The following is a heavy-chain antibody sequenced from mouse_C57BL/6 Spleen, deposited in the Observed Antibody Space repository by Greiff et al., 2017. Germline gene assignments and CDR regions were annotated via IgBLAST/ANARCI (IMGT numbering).Heavy chain of an antibody. J-gene: IGHJ2*01. D-gene: IGHD2-4*01. V-gene: IGHV2-3*01. CDR3: AKTGYDYDVKPFDC. Sequence: QVQLQQSGPGLVAPSQSLSITCTVSGFSLTSYGVSWVRQPPGKGLEWLGVIWGDGSTNYHAALISRLSISSENSKYQVFLKLNSLQTDDTSTYYCAKTGYDYDVKPFDCWGQCATLSVSS. CDR1: GFSLTSYG. CDR2: IWGDGST.